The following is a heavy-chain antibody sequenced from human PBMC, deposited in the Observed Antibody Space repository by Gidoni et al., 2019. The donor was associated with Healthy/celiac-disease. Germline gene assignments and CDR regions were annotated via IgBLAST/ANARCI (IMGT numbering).Heavy chain of an antibody. CDR3: ARDGSGPGGAFDI. V-gene: IGHV3-21*01. D-gene: IGHD3-10*01. Sequence: EVQLVESGGGLVKPGGSLRLSCAASGFTFSRYSMNWVRQAPGKGLEWVSSISSSSSYIYYADSVKGRFTISRDNAKNSLYLQMNSLRAEDTAVYYCARDGSGPGGAFDIWGQGTMVTVSS. CDR1: GFTFSRYS. J-gene: IGHJ3*02. CDR2: ISSSSSYI.